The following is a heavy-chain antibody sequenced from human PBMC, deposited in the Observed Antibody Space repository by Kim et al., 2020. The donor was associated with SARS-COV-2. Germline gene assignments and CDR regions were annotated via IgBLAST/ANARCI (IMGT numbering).Heavy chain of an antibody. D-gene: IGHD3-9*01. Sequence: YNPALMSRVTISVATSTNQFSLHLTSVTAADTAVYYCARGEDRAKTGILWGQGTLVTVSS. V-gene: IGHV4-34*01. J-gene: IGHJ4*02. CDR3: ARGEDRAKTGIL.